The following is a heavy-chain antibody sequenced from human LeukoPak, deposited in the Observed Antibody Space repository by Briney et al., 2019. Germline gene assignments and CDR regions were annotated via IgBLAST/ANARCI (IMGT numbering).Heavy chain of an antibody. CDR1: GGSISSNNW. Sequence: SGTLSLTCAVSGGSISSNNWWSWVRQPPGKGLEWIGEIYHSGSTNYNPSLKSRVTMSLDRSKNHLSLTLTSVTAADTAVYYCSRESGAFSPFGYWGQGTLVTVSS. CDR2: IYHSGST. CDR3: SRESGAFSPFGY. V-gene: IGHV4-4*02. J-gene: IGHJ4*02. D-gene: IGHD1-26*01.